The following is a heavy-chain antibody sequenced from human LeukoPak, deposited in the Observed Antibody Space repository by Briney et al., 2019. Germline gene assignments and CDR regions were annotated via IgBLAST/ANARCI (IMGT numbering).Heavy chain of an antibody. CDR1: GFTVSSNY. J-gene: IGHJ3*02. D-gene: IGHD4-17*01. CDR3: ARGLRNNDAFDI. Sequence: GGSLRLSWAASGFTVSSNYMSWVRQAPGKGLEWVSVIYSGGSTYYADSVKGRFTISRDNSKSTLYLQMNSLSAEDTAVYYCARGLRNNDAFDIWGQGTMVTVSS. CDR2: IYSGGST. V-gene: IGHV3-66*01.